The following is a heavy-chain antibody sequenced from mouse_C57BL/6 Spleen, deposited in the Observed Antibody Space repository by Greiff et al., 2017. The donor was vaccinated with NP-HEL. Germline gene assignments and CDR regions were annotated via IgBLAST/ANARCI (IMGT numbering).Heavy chain of an antibody. CDR2: ISSGGSYT. CDR3: ARHEKSLHFDY. V-gene: IGHV5-6*02. CDR1: GFTFSSYG. Sequence: EVKLEESGGDLVKPGGSLKLSCAASGFTFSSYGMSWVRQTPDKRLEWVATISSGGSYTYYLDSVKGRFTISRDNAKITLYLQIISLKSEDAAMYYSARHEKSLHFDYWGKGTTLTVSS. D-gene: IGHD6-1*01. J-gene: IGHJ2*01.